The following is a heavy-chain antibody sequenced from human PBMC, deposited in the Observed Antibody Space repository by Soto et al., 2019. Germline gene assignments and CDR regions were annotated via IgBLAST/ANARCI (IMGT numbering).Heavy chain of an antibody. CDR3: ARDYNILTGSLWA. V-gene: IGHV1-2*02. CDR2: IXXXSXGX. J-gene: IGHJ4*02. CDR1: GYSFTDYY. D-gene: IGHD3-9*01. Sequence: ASVKVSCKASGYSFTDYYMHLVRQAPGQGLEWXGXIXXXSXGXXXAXXXQGRVTMTRDTSISTANMELTRLTSDDTAVYYCARDYNILTGSLWAWGQGPLVTVSS.